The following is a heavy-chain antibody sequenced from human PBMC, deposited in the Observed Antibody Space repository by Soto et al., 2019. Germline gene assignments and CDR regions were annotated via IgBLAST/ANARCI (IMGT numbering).Heavy chain of an antibody. CDR2: VSGGGAVT. Sequence: EVQLLESGGGLVQPGGSLRLSCAASGFSFSNYGMSWVRQAPGEGLEWVSHVSGGGAVTYYADSVKGRFTISRDNSKTTPYLRMNSLRDEDTALYFCAKAIELWVLRGASGYCGMDVWGQGTSVTVSS. V-gene: IGHV3-23*01. D-gene: IGHD1-26*01. CDR3: AKAIELWVLRGASGYCGMDV. J-gene: IGHJ6*02. CDR1: GFSFSNYG.